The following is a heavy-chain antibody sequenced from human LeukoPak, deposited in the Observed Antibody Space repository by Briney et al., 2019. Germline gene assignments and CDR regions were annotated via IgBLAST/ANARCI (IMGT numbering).Heavy chain of an antibody. V-gene: IGHV1-8*01. CDR2: MNPNSGNT. CDR3: ARGLKQWLALYYYYYMDV. Sequence: ASVKVSCKASGYTFTSYDINLVRQATGQGLEWMGWMNPNSGNTGYAQKFQGRVTMTRNTSISTAYMELSSLRSEDTAVYYCARGLKQWLALYYYYYMDVWGKGTTVTVSS. D-gene: IGHD6-19*01. J-gene: IGHJ6*03. CDR1: GYTFTSYD.